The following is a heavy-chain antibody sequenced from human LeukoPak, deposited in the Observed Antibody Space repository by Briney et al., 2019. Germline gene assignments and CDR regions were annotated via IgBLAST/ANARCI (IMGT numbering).Heavy chain of an antibody. J-gene: IGHJ4*02. V-gene: IGHV3-33*01. D-gene: IGHD6-13*01. Sequence: GGSLRLSCAASGFTFSSYGMHWVRQAPGKGLEWVAVIWYDGSNKYYADSVKGRFTISRDNSENTLYLQMNSLRAEDTAVYYCARERFLQQLPDYWGQGTLVTVSS. CDR1: GFTFSSYG. CDR3: ARERFLQQLPDY. CDR2: IWYDGSNK.